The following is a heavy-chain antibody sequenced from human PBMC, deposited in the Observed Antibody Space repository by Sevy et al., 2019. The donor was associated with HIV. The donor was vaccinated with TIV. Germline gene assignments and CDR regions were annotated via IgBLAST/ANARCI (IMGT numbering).Heavy chain of an antibody. D-gene: IGHD6-19*01. J-gene: IGHJ4*02. CDR2: ISESGAMT. CDR3: AKASIEVAATTGGVFDY. Sequence: GGSLRLSCVASGFTSSSYAMSWVRQAPGKGLEWVSSISESGAMTYYADSVKGRFTISRDNSKSTLYLQMYSLRAEDTAIYYCAKASIEVAATTGGVFDYWGQGTLVTVSS. CDR1: GFTSSSYA. V-gene: IGHV3-23*01.